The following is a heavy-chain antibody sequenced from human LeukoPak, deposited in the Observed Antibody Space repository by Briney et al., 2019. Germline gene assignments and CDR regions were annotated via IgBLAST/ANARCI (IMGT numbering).Heavy chain of an antibody. D-gene: IGHD3-9*01. CDR1: GYTFTSYG. Sequence: ASVKVSFKASGYTFTSYGISWVRQSPGQGLEWMGWISAYNGNTNYAQKLQGRVTMTTDTSTSTAYMELRSLRSDDTAVYYCAREKIADILTGYWNITDYWGQGTLVTVSS. CDR2: ISAYNGNT. CDR3: AREKIADILTGYWNITDY. V-gene: IGHV1-18*01. J-gene: IGHJ4*02.